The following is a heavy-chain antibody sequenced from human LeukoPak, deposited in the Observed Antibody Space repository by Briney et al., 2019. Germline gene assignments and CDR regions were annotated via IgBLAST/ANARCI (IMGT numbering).Heavy chain of an antibody. CDR2: ISSNGGSI. CDR1: GFTFSSYA. V-gene: IGHV3-64*01. CDR3: AREWLRNYFDY. D-gene: IGHD6-19*01. J-gene: IGHJ4*02. Sequence: GGSLRLSCAASGFTFSSYAMHWVRQAPGKGLEYVSAISSNGGSIYYANSVKGRFTISRDNSKNTLYLQMGSLRAEDMAVYYCAREWLRNYFDYWGQGTLVTVSS.